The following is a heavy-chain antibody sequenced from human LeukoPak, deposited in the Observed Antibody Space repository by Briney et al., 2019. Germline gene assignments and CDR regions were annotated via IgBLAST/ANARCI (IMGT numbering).Heavy chain of an antibody. CDR2: IYYSGST. J-gene: IGHJ5*02. CDR1: GGSISSYY. CDR3: ARYRGRGYIAVAPGTWFDP. Sequence: SETLSLTCTVSGGSISSYYWSWIRQPPGKGLEWIGYIYYSGSTNYNPSLKSRVTISVDTSKNQFSLKLSSVTAADTAVYYCARYRGRGYIAVAPGTWFDPWGQGTLVTVFS. V-gene: IGHV4-59*01. D-gene: IGHD6-19*01.